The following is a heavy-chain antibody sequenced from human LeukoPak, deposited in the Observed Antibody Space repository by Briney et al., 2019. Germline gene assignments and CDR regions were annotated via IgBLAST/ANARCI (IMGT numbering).Heavy chain of an antibody. CDR1: GYTFIGYY. V-gene: IGHV1-2*07. CDR2: INPKNGGA. CDR3: ARASFRESPINWFDP. D-gene: IGHD3-10*01. J-gene: IGHJ5*02. Sequence: ASVKDSCKTSGYTFIGYYMHWVRQAPGQGLEWMGWINPKNGGANYAPSFQGRVTMTRDRSISTVYMELTRLTSDDTAVFYCARASFRESPINWFDPWGQGTLVTVSS.